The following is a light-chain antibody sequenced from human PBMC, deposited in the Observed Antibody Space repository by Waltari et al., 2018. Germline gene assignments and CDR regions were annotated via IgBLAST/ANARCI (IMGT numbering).Light chain of an antibody. V-gene: IGKV3-11*01. Sequence: EIVLTQSPATLSLSPGERATLSCRASQSISNYVGWYQQKPGQAPRLLIYDVSNRATGIPDRFSGSGSGTDFTLTISSLEPEDFAVYYCQQHSDFVTFGPGTTVEIK. CDR2: DVS. CDR1: QSISNY. J-gene: IGKJ3*01. CDR3: QQHSDFVT.